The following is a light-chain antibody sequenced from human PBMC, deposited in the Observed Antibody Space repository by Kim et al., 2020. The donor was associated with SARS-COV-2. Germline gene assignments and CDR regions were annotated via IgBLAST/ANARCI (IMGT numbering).Light chain of an antibody. CDR1: QDISNG. CDR2: GAS. J-gene: IGKJ4*01. Sequence: ASVGDMVTISCRASQDISNGLAWYQEKPGKGPKLLISGASTLQNGVPSRFSGSGSGTHFTLTISSLQPEDFVTYYCQQVNSFPLTFGGGTKVDIK. CDR3: QQVNSFPLT. V-gene: IGKV1-12*01.